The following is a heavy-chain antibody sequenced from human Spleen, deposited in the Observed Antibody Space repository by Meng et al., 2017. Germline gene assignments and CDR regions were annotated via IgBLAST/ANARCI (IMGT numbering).Heavy chain of an antibody. V-gene: IGHV1-2*02. CDR3: ARAVLGVIAY. CDR1: RYTFTGYS. J-gene: IGHJ4*02. Sequence: ASVKVSCKACRYTFTGYSIHWVRQAPGQGLEWMGWINPNSGGTNYAQKFQGRVTMTRDTSISTAYMELSRLRSEDPAVYYCARAVLGVIAYWGQGTLVTVSS. CDR2: INPNSGGT. D-gene: IGHD3-10*01.